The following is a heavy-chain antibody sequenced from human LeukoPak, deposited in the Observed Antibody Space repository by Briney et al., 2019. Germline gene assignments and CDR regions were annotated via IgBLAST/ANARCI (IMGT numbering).Heavy chain of an antibody. CDR3: ARDPVPATARHFDY. CDR2: TSADGNIK. J-gene: IGHJ4*02. Sequence: GRSLRLSCSASGFTFSSYAMHGVRQAPGKGLEGVAVTSADGNIKYSADPVQGRFTISRDNYKNTLYLQMNSLRGEDTGVYYCARDPVPATARHFDYWGQGTLVTVSS. D-gene: IGHD1-1*01. CDR1: GFTFSSYA. V-gene: IGHV3-30-3*01.